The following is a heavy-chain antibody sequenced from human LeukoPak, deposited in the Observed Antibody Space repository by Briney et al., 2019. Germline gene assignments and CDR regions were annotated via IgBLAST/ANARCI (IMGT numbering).Heavy chain of an antibody. CDR3: AKSRGEAVAIGSDY. D-gene: IGHD6-19*01. J-gene: IGHJ4*02. V-gene: IGHV3-9*01. CDR1: GFTFDDYA. CDR2: ISWNSGSI. Sequence: PGGSLRLSCAASGFTFDDYAMHWVRQAPGKGLEWVSGISWNSGSIGYADSVKGRFTISRDNAKNSLYLQMNSLRAEDTALYYCAKSRGEAVAIGSDYWGQGTLVTVSS.